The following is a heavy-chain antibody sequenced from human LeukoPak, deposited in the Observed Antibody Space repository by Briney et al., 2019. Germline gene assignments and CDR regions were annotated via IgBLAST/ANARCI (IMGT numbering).Heavy chain of an antibody. CDR1: GFTFSSYW. V-gene: IGHV3-74*01. J-gene: IGHJ3*02. D-gene: IGHD2-8*01. CDR2: INSDGSST. CDR3: ARVQGHPPNGLDI. Sequence: TGGSLRLSCAASGFTFSSYWMHWVRQAPGKGPVWVSRINSDGSSTSYADAVKGRFTIPRDNAKNTAYLQMNSLRAEDTAVYYCARVQGHPPNGLDIWGQGTMVTVSS.